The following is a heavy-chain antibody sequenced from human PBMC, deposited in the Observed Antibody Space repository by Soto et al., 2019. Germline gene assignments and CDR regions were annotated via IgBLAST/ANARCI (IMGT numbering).Heavy chain of an antibody. CDR1: GFTFSSYG. V-gene: IGHV3-30*18. D-gene: IGHD3-3*01. J-gene: IGHJ5*02. CDR3: AKDFWRFTIFGRDWFDP. CDR2: ISYDGSNK. Sequence: GGSLRLSCAASGFTFSSYGMHWVRQAPGKGLEWVAVISYDGSNKYYADSVKGRFTISRDNSKNTLYLQMNSLRAEDTAVYYCAKDFWRFTIFGRDWFDPWGQGTLVTVSS.